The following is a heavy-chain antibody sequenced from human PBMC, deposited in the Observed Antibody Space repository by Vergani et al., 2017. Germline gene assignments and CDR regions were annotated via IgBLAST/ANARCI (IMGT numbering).Heavy chain of an antibody. V-gene: IGHV1-8*03. CDR2: MNPNSGNT. D-gene: IGHD5-12*01. CDR3: ARDRGFIVATPMTYYGMDV. CDR1: GYTFTSYD. J-gene: IGHJ6*02. Sequence: QVQLVQSGAEVKKPGASVKVSCKASGYTFTSYDINWVRQATGQGLEWMGWMNPNSGNTGYAQKFQGRVTITRNTSISTAYMELSSLRSEDTAVYYCARDRGFIVATPMTYYGMDVWGQGTTVTVSS.